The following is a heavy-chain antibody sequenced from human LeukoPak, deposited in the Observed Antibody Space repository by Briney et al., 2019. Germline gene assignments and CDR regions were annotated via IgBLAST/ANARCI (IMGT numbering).Heavy chain of an antibody. CDR3: ASLPSRYCSSTSCYPYYFDY. CDR2: IYYSGST. D-gene: IGHD2-2*01. CDR1: GGSISSYY. J-gene: IGHJ4*02. Sequence: PSETLSLICIVSGGSISSYYWSWIRQPPGKGLEWIGYIYYSGSTDYNPSLKSRVTISVDTSKNQFSLKLSSVTAADTAVYYCASLPSRYCSSTSCYPYYFDYWGQGTLVTVSS. V-gene: IGHV4-59*01.